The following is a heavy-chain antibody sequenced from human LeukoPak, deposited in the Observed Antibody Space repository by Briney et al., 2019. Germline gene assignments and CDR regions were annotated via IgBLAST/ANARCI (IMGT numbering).Heavy chain of an antibody. CDR2: MYYSGST. CDR3: ARRGDCSSTSCPVGY. CDR1: GGSIANSSYY. Sequence: SETLSLTCTVSGGSIANSSYYWGWIRQPPGKGLEWIATMYYSGSTYYNPSLKSRVTISVDTSKNQFSLILSSVTAADTAVYYCARRGDCSSTSCPVGYWGQGTLVTVSS. D-gene: IGHD2-2*01. V-gene: IGHV4-39*01. J-gene: IGHJ4*02.